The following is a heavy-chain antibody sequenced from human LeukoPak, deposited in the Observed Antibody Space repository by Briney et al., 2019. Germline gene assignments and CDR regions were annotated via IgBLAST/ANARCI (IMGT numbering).Heavy chain of an antibody. CDR1: GYTFTGYY. Sequence: ASVKVSCRASGYTFTGYYMHWVRQAPGQGLEWVGWINPNSGGAKYAQKFQDRVTMTRDTSISTAYMGLSRLRSDDTAVYYCAKGRVVAGSKSLTYHWLDPWGQGTLVTVSS. V-gene: IGHV1-2*02. CDR3: AKGRVVAGSKSLTYHWLDP. CDR2: INPNSGGA. D-gene: IGHD6-19*01. J-gene: IGHJ5*02.